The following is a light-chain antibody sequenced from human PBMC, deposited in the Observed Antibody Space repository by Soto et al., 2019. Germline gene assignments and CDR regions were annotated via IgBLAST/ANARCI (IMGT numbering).Light chain of an antibody. Sequence: EIVLTQSPATLSLSPGEGATVSCRASQSVSSHLAWYQQKRGQAPRLLIYDASSRASGIPARFSGRGSGTDFTLTISRLEPEDFTVYYCQQYHSLPTTFGPGTKVDI. J-gene: IGKJ3*01. CDR2: DAS. V-gene: IGKV3-11*01. CDR1: QSVSSH. CDR3: QQYHSLPTT.